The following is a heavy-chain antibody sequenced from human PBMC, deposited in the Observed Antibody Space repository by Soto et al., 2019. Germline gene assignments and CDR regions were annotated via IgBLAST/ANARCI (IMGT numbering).Heavy chain of an antibody. CDR2: IYYSGST. CDR1: GGSISSYY. CDR3: ATQAPYSSSPYYYYYLDV. Sequence: SETLSLTCTVSGGSISSYYWSWIRQPPGKGLEWIGYIYYSGSTNYNPSLKSRVTISVDTSKNQFSLKLNSVTAADTAVYYCATQAPYSSSPYYYYYLDVWGKGTTVTVSS. J-gene: IGHJ6*03. V-gene: IGHV4-59*12. D-gene: IGHD6-6*01.